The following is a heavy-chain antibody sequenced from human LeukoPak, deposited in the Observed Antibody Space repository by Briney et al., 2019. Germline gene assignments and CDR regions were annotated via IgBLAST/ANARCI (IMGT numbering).Heavy chain of an antibody. J-gene: IGHJ4*02. CDR1: EFTFSSYW. V-gene: IGHV3-30*03. CDR3: ARAFGGSYSSTEDY. Sequence: GGSLRLSCAASEFTFSSYWMSWVRQAPGKGLEWVAVMSYDGSHEYYADSVKGRFTISRDNPKSTLYLQMNSLRPEDTAVYYCARAFGGSYSSTEDYWGQGTLVTVSS. D-gene: IGHD1-26*01. CDR2: MSYDGSHE.